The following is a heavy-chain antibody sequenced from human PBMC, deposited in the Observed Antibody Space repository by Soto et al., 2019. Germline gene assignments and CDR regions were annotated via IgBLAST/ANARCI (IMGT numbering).Heavy chain of an antibody. J-gene: IGHJ4*02. Sequence: EVQLLESGGDLAQPGGSLRLICAASGFTFSNYAMTWVRQSPGKGLEWVSTITSAGSTFYGDTVKGRFTISRDNSKRTLYLQINSLGAEDTAVYYCAKTDKFHSQSSGWANRFDSWGQGTLVTVSS. CDR2: ITSAGST. CDR1: GFTFSNYA. CDR3: AKTDKFHSQSSGWANRFDS. D-gene: IGHD6-19*01. V-gene: IGHV3-23*01.